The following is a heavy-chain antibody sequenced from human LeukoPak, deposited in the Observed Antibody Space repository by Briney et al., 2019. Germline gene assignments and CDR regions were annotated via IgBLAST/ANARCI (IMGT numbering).Heavy chain of an antibody. D-gene: IGHD6-13*01. CDR3: ARDPEAGLDY. Sequence: GGSLRLSCAASGFTFSSYAMHWVRQAPGKGLEWVAVISYDGSNKYYADSVKGRFTISRDNSMNTLYLQMNSLRAEDTAVYYCARDPEAGLDYWGQGTLVTVSS. CDR1: GFTFSSYA. V-gene: IGHV3-30*01. CDR2: ISYDGSNK. J-gene: IGHJ4*02.